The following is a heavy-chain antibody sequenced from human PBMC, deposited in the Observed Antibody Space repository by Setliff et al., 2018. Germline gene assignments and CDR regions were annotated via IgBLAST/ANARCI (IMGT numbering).Heavy chain of an antibody. D-gene: IGHD2-21*02. CDR3: ARDLGHGGDSDY. CDR1: GFTFSGSA. CDR2: IGHTGSI. Sequence: GSLRLSCAASGFTFSGSAVHWVRQASGKGLEWVGNIGHTGSINYNPSLKSRLTISRDTSKNQVSLKLNSVTATDTAVYYCARDLGHGGDSDYWGQGILVTVSS. J-gene: IGHJ4*02. V-gene: IGHV4-34*01.